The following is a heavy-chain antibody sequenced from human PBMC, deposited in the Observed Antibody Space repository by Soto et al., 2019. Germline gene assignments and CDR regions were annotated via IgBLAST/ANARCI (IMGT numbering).Heavy chain of an antibody. V-gene: IGHV3-74*01. CDR1: GFTFSSYW. D-gene: IGHD2-15*01. J-gene: IGHJ4*02. Sequence: EVQLVESGGGLVQPGGSLRRSCAASGFTFSSYWMHWVRQAPGKGLVWVSRINSDGSSTSYADSVKSRFTISRDNAKNTLYLQMNTLSAEDTAVYYCARGWWSGGSCPCGYWGQGTLVTVSS. CDR2: INSDGSST. CDR3: ARGWWSGGSCPCGY.